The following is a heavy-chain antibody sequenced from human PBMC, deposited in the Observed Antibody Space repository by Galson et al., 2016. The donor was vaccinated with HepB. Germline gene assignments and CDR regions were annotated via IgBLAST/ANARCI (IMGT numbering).Heavy chain of an antibody. Sequence: SETLSLTCTVSGGSIGSSSFYWVWIRQPPGKGLEWIGSIYYSGSTSYSPSLKSRVTISIDTSKTQVSLKLSSVTAADTAVYYCARPTSYYDSSDSSDYWGQGTLVTVSS. CDR3: ARPTSYYDSSDSSDY. V-gene: IGHV4-39*01. J-gene: IGHJ4*02. CDR1: GGSIGSSSFY. CDR2: IYYSGST. D-gene: IGHD3-22*01.